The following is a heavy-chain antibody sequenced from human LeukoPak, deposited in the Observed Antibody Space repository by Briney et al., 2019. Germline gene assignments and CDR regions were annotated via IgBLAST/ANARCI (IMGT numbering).Heavy chain of an antibody. V-gene: IGHV1-18*01. J-gene: IGHJ5*01. CDR1: TSR. Sequence: ASVKVSCKATSRISWVRQAPGQGLEWMGWIGTYGGDTYYAQKFQGRITVTTDTSTSTVYMELRNLRSDDTAVYYCARDLWDFYDDSGYNRDFDSWGQGTLVTVSS. CDR3: ARDLWDFYDDSGYNRDFDS. CDR2: IGTYGGDT. D-gene: IGHD3-22*01.